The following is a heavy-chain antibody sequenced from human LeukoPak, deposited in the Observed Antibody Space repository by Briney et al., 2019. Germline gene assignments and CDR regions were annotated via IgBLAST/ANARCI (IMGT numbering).Heavy chain of an antibody. J-gene: IGHJ6*02. CDR2: INHSGST. CDR1: GGSFSGYY. CDR3: ARAPHWLVLGGYYGMDV. Sequence: SETLSLTCAVYGGSFSGYYWSWIRQPPGKGLEWIGEINHSGSTNYNPSLKSRVTISVDTSKNQFSLKLSSVTAADTAVYYCARAPHWLVLGGYYGMDVWGQGTTVTVSS. V-gene: IGHV4-34*01. D-gene: IGHD6-19*01.